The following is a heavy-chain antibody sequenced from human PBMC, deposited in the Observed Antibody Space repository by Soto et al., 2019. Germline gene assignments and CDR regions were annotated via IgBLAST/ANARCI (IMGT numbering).Heavy chain of an antibody. CDR3: ARHAFDSSGFTDY. Sequence: SETLSLTCTVSGGSISSYYWSWIRQPPGKGLEWIGYIYYSGSTNYNPSLKSRVTISVDTSKNQFSLKLTSVTAADTAVYYCARHAFDSSGFTDYWGQGTLVTVSS. D-gene: IGHD3-22*01. CDR2: IYYSGST. J-gene: IGHJ4*02. CDR1: GGSISSYY. V-gene: IGHV4-59*08.